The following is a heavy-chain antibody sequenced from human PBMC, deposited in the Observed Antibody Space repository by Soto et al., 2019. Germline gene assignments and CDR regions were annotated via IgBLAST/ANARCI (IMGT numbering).Heavy chain of an antibody. Sequence: SETLSLTCTVSDGSISSYYWSWIRQPPGKGLEWIGYIYYSGSTNYNPSLKSRVTISVDTSKNQFSLKLSSVTAADTAVYYCARNPDHYYDSSGYYSYWFDPWGQGTLVTVSS. V-gene: IGHV4-59*01. CDR2: IYYSGST. CDR1: DGSISSYY. D-gene: IGHD3-22*01. J-gene: IGHJ5*02. CDR3: ARNPDHYYDSSGYYSYWFDP.